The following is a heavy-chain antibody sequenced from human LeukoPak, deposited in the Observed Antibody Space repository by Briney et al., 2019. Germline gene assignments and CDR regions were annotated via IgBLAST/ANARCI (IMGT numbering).Heavy chain of an antibody. J-gene: IGHJ1*01. CDR1: GGSFSGYY. CDR3: ARGGYYYDPEYFQH. D-gene: IGHD3-10*01. Sequence: SETLSLTCAVYGGSFSGYYWSWIRQPPGKGLEWIGEINHSGSTNYNPSLKSRVTISVDTSKNQFSLKLSSVTAADTAVYYCARGGYYYDPEYFQHWGQGTLVTVSS. CDR2: INHSGST. V-gene: IGHV4-34*01.